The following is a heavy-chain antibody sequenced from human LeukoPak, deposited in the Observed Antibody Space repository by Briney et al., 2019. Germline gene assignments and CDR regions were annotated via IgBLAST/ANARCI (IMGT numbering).Heavy chain of an antibody. D-gene: IGHD3-22*01. Sequence: GGSLRLSCAASGFTFSSYGMHWVRQAPGKGLEWVAVIWYDGSNKYYADSVKGRFTTSRDNSKNTLYLQINSLRAEDTAVYYCARASARLYYYDSSGYWGYFDYWGQGTLVTVSS. CDR1: GFTFSSYG. CDR3: ARASARLYYYDSSGYWGYFDY. V-gene: IGHV3-33*01. CDR2: IWYDGSNK. J-gene: IGHJ4*02.